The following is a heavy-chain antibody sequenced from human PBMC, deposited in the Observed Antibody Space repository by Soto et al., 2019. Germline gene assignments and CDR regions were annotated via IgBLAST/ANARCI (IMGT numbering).Heavy chain of an antibody. D-gene: IGHD6-19*01. CDR3: ARSAGWYAVHS. V-gene: IGHV4-4*02. J-gene: IGHJ4*02. CDR2: VFHTGTT. CDR1: GDSVSSPYY. Sequence: QVQLQESGPGLVKPSGTLSLTCAVSGDSVSSPYYWCWVRQPPGKGLEWIGEVFHTGTTSYNPSLRSRVTISMDKSNNQFALDLSYVPAADTAVYYCARSAGWYAVHSWGPGTLVIVSS.